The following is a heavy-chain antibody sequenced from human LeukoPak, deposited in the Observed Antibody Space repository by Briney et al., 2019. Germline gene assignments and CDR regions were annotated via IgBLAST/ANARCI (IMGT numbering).Heavy chain of an antibody. D-gene: IGHD2-2*01. Sequence: SETLSLTCTVSGGSISSSSYYWGWIRQPPGKGLEWIGYIYYSGSTNYNPSLKSRVTISVDTSKNQFSLKLSSVTAADTAVYYCARVGPLVVPAAGGLNWFDPWGQGTLVTVSS. V-gene: IGHV4-61*05. CDR2: IYYSGST. CDR1: GGSISSSSYY. J-gene: IGHJ5*02. CDR3: ARVGPLVVPAAGGLNWFDP.